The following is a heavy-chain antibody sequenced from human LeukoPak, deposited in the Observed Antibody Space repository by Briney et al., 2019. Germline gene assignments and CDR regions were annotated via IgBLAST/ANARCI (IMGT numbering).Heavy chain of an antibody. CDR3: ALVGEILRRDYFDY. Sequence: VASVKVSCKASGGTFSSYAISWVRQAPGQGLEWMGGIIPIFGTANYAQKFQGRGTITADESTSTAYMELSSLRSEDTAVYYCALVGEILRRDYFDYWGQGTLVAVSS. D-gene: IGHD1-26*01. CDR1: GGTFSSYA. J-gene: IGHJ4*02. CDR2: IIPIFGTA. V-gene: IGHV1-69*13.